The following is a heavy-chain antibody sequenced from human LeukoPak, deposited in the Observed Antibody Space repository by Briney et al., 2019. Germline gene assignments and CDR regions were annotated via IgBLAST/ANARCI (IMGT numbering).Heavy chain of an antibody. V-gene: IGHV1-2*02. CDR1: GYTFTGYY. J-gene: IGHJ6*03. CDR2: INPNSGGT. CDR3: ARGNTAMARRGYYYYYMDV. Sequence: ASVKVSCKASGYTFTGYYMHWVRQAPGQGLEWMGWINPNSGGTNYAQKFQGRVTMTRDTSISTAYMELSRLRSDDTAVYYCARGNTAMARRGYYYYYMDVWGKGTTVTISS. D-gene: IGHD5-18*01.